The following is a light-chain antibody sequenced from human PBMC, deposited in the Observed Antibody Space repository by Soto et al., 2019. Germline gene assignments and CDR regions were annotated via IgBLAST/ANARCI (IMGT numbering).Light chain of an antibody. J-gene: IGKJ1*01. Sequence: DIQMTQSPSSLSASVGDRVTITCRASQGISNYLAWYQQKPGKVPKLLIYAASALQSGVPSRFSGSGSGTDFSLTISSLQPEDVATYYCQKYSSAWTFGQGTKVDIK. CDR2: AAS. V-gene: IGKV1-27*01. CDR1: QGISNY. CDR3: QKYSSAWT.